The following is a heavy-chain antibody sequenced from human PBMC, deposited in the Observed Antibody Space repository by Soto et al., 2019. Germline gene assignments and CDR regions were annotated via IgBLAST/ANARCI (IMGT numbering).Heavy chain of an antibody. CDR3: ARERSIAARLNYYYGMDV. V-gene: IGHV1-3*01. CDR2: INAGNGNT. D-gene: IGHD6-6*01. J-gene: IGHJ6*02. Sequence: QVKLVQYGAELKKPGASVKVSCKASGYTFTSYAMHWLRQAPGKRLEWMGWINAGNGNTKHSQKFQGRVTITRDTSASTAYMELSSLRSDDTAVYYCARERSIAARLNYYYGMDVWGQGTTVTVSS. CDR1: GYTFTSYA.